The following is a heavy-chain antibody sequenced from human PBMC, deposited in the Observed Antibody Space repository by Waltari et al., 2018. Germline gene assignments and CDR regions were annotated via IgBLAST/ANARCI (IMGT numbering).Heavy chain of an antibody. D-gene: IGHD6-19*01. V-gene: IGHV1-3*01. Sequence: QVLLVQSGAEVKKPGASVTVSCKAHGYTFSSYSMHWVRQAPGQRLEWMGWINVGNNNTKYSQKFQDRVTIIRDTSASTAFLELTSLTSEDTAVYYCARSIAVSGARFDFWGQGTLVTVSS. J-gene: IGHJ4*02. CDR1: GYTFSSYS. CDR3: ARSIAVSGARFDF. CDR2: INVGNNNT.